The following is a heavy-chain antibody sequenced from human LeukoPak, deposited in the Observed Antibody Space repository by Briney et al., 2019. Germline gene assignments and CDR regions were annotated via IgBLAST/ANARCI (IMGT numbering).Heavy chain of an antibody. Sequence: PSETLSLTCTVSGGSISSYYWSWIRQPPGKGLEWVGYIYYSGSTNYNPSLKSRVNITVDPSKKQFSLTLSAGTAADTAVYYWPRQGGGFWYFDLWGRGTRVTVSS. CDR2: IYYSGST. CDR3: PRQGGGFWYFDL. CDR1: GGSISSYY. J-gene: IGHJ2*01. V-gene: IGHV4-59*08. D-gene: IGHD6-25*01.